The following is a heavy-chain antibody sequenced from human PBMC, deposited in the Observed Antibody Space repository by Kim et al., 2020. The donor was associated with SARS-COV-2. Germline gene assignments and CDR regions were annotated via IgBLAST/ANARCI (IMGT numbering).Heavy chain of an antibody. V-gene: IGHV3-30*01. Sequence: ADSGKGRFTISRDNSKNTLYLQMNSLRAEDTAVYYCSRANSGSYYYGMDVWGQGTTVTVSS. J-gene: IGHJ6*02. D-gene: IGHD3-10*01. CDR3: SRANSGSYYYGMDV.